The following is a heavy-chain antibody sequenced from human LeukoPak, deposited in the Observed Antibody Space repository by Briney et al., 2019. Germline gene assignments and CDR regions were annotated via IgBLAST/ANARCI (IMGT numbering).Heavy chain of an antibody. D-gene: IGHD6-6*01. CDR2: FSGTGEIT. Sequence: GGSLRLSCAASGCTFSSYSKSWVRLAPGKGLEWVSTFSGTGEITYYADSVKGRFTISRDNSKNTLYLQMTSLRAEDTARYYCAKHPRLVRYFDSWGQGTLVTVSS. J-gene: IGHJ4*02. CDR3: AKHPRLVRYFDS. CDR1: GCTFSSYS. V-gene: IGHV3-23*01.